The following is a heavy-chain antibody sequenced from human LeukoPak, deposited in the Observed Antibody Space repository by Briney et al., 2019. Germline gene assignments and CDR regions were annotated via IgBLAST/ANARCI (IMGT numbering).Heavy chain of an antibody. CDR3: ARDRNDILAGYSTDY. D-gene: IGHD3-9*01. V-gene: IGHV3-48*03. Sequence: GGSLRLSCAASGFTFSSYEMNWVRQAPGKGLEWVSYISSSGSTIYYADSVKGRFTISRDNAKNSLYLQMNSQRAEDTAVYYCARDRNDILAGYSTDYWGQGTLVTVSS. J-gene: IGHJ4*02. CDR1: GFTFSSYE. CDR2: ISSSGSTI.